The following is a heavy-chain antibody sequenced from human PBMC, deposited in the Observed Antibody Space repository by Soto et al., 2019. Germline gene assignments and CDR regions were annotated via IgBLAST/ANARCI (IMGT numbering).Heavy chain of an antibody. D-gene: IGHD3-16*02. CDR2: IIPIFGTA. Sequence: SVKVSCKASGGTFSSYAISWVRQAPGQGLEWMGGIIPIFGTAIYAQKFQGRVTMTEDTSTDTAYMELSSLRSEDTAVYYCATAQETFGGVIVMVYFDYWGQGTLVTVSS. CDR3: ATAQETFGGVIVMVYFDY. V-gene: IGHV1-69*06. J-gene: IGHJ4*02. CDR1: GGTFSSYA.